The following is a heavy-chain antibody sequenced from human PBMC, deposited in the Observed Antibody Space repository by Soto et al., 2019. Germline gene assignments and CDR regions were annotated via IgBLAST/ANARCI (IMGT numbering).Heavy chain of an antibody. CDR1: GFTRFPFSSYW. J-gene: IGHJ3*01. V-gene: IGHV3-74*01. CDR2: INGDGTSI. D-gene: IGHD6-25*01. Sequence: EVQLVESGGGLVQPGGSLRLSCAASGFTRFPFSSYWMHWVRQAPGKGLVWVSRINGDGTSISYADSVKGRFTISRDNAKNTLHLQMDSLSAVDTAVYYCARDPSHSATSDAFDVWGQGTMVTVSS. CDR3: ARDPSHSATSDAFDV.